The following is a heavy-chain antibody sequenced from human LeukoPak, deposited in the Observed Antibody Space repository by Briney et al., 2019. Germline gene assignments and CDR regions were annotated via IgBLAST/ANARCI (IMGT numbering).Heavy chain of an antibody. CDR2: IRYDGSNK. V-gene: IGHV3-30*02. CDR1: GFTFSSYG. CDR3: AKGGGYEAQYYYYYLDV. Sequence: GGSLRLSCAVSGFTFSSYGMQWVRQAPGKGLEWVAFIRYDGSNKYYADSVKGRFTISRDNSKNTLYLQMKSLRAEDTAVYYCAKGGGYEAQYYYYYLDVWGKGTTVTIS. D-gene: IGHD5-12*01. J-gene: IGHJ6*03.